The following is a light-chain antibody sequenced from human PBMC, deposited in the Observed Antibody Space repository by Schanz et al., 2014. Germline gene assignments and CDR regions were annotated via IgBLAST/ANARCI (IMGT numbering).Light chain of an antibody. V-gene: IGLV2-11*01. J-gene: IGLJ3*02. CDR1: SSDVGGYNY. CDR2: DVT. Sequence: QSVLTQPRSVSGSPGQSVTISCTGTSSDVGGYNYVSWYKQLPGKAPKLMISDVTKRPSGVPDRFSGSKSGNTASLTISGLQAEDEADYYCCSYAGSSTWVFGGGTKLTVL. CDR3: CSYAGSSTWV.